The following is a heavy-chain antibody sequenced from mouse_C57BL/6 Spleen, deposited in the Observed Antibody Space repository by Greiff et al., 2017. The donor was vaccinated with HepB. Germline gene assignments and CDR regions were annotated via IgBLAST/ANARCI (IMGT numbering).Heavy chain of an antibody. J-gene: IGHJ4*01. CDR1: GYTFTSYW. V-gene: IGHV1-69*01. CDR3: ARWDYGSSYAMDY. D-gene: IGHD1-1*01. Sequence: VKLQESGAELVMPGASVKLSCKASGYTFTSYWMHWVKQRPGQGLEWIGEIDPSDSYTNYNQKFKGKSTLTVDKSSSTAYMQLSSLTSEDSAVYYCARWDYGSSYAMDYWGQGTSVTVSS. CDR2: IDPSDSYT.